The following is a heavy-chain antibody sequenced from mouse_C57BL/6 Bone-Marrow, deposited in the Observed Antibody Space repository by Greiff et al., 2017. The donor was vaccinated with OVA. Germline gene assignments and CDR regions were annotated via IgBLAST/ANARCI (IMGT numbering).Heavy chain of an antibody. Sequence: EVKLMESGPGLAKPSQTLSLTCSVTGYSITSDYWNWIRKFPGNKLEYMGYISYSGSTYYNPSLKSRISITRDTSKNQYYLQFNSVTTEDTATYYCARCYGSSLYYFDYWGQGTTLTVSS. D-gene: IGHD1-1*01. V-gene: IGHV3-8*01. CDR3: ARCYGSSLYYFDY. CDR2: ISYSGST. J-gene: IGHJ2*01. CDR1: GYSITSDY.